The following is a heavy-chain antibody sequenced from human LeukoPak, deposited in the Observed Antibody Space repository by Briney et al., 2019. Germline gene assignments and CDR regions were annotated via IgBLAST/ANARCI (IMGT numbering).Heavy chain of an antibody. CDR3: AAAPQTYYYDSGDYYSDY. J-gene: IGHJ4*02. CDR1: GYTFANYT. V-gene: IGHV1-3*01. D-gene: IGHD3-22*01. Sequence: GASVKVSCKASGYTFANYTMHWVRQAPGQRLEWMGWINAGNGNTRYSQKFQGRVTITRDTSASTAYMELSSLRTEDTATYYCAAAPQTYYYDSGDYYSDYWGQGTLVTVSS. CDR2: INAGNGNT.